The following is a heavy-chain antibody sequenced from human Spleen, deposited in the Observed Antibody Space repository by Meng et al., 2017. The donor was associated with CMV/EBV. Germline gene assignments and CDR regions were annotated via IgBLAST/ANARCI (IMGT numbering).Heavy chain of an antibody. CDR2: INPNTGGT. CDR1: GYTFTGYY. CDR3: ARAHYCSSTSCYEDY. J-gene: IGHJ4*02. V-gene: IGHV1-2*02. Sequence: ASVKVSCKASGYTFTGYYMHWVRQAPGQGPEWMGWINPNTGGTNYAQKFQGRVTMTRDTSISTAYMELSRLRSDDTAVYYCARAHYCSSTSCYEDYWGQGTLVTVSS. D-gene: IGHD2-2*01.